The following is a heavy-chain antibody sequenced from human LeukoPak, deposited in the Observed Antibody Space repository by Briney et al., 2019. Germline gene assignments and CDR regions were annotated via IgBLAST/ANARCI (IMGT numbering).Heavy chain of an antibody. D-gene: IGHD6-19*01. Sequence: PGGSLRLSCAASGFTFSSYAMHWVRQAPGKGLEWVAVISYDGSNKYYADSVKGRFTISRDNSKNTLYLQMNSLRAEDTAVYYCARDGEQWLAPPGAFDIWGQGTMVTVSS. CDR2: ISYDGSNK. CDR1: GFTFSSYA. J-gene: IGHJ3*02. CDR3: ARDGEQWLAPPGAFDI. V-gene: IGHV3-30-3*01.